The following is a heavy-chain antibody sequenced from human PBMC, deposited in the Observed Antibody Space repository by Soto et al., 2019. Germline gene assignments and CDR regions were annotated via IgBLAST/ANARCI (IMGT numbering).Heavy chain of an antibody. CDR1: GYNFILHG. J-gene: IGHJ3*02. V-gene: IGHV1-18*01. D-gene: IGHD2-21*02. CDR3: ARGWYGGNSGAFDI. Sequence: SVKVTCKASGYNFILHGISWVRQAPGQGLEWMGWISSYSGNTDYAQNIQGRVTMTTDTSTGTVYMELRSLTSDDTAMYYCARGWYGGNSGAFDIWG. CDR2: ISSYSGNT.